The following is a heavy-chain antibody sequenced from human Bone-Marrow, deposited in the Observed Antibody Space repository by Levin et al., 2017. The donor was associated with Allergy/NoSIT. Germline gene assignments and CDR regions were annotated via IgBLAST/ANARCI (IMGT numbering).Heavy chain of an antibody. J-gene: IGHJ6*02. V-gene: IGHV3-13*01. D-gene: IGHD6-13*01. CDR2: IGTAGDT. CDR1: GFTFSSYD. CDR3: ARVAAAGAFYYYYYGMDV. Sequence: PGGSLRLSCAASGFTFSSYDMHWVRQATGKGLEWVSAIGTAGDTYYPGSVKGRFTISRENAKNSLYLQMNSLRAGDTAVYYCARVAAAGAFYYYYYGMDVWGQGTTVTVSS.